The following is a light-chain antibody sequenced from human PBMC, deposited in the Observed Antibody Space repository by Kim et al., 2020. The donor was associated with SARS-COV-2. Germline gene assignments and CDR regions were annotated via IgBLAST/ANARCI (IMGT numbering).Light chain of an antibody. CDR2: DAS. Sequence: DIQMTQSPSVMSASVGDRVTITCRASQGISNYLSWFQQKPGKVPKRLIYDASTLQSGVPSRFSGSGSGTELTLTITGLQPEDFATYFCLQHNTYPWTFGQGTKVDIK. CDR1: QGISNY. J-gene: IGKJ1*01. CDR3: LQHNTYPWT. V-gene: IGKV1-17*03.